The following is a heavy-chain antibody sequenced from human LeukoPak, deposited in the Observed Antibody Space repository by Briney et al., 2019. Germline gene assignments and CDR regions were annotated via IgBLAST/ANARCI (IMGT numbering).Heavy chain of an antibody. J-gene: IGHJ4*02. CDR3: ASFPGYSSIIPYYFDH. CDR1: GGSISSLY. D-gene: IGHD6-13*01. CDR2: IYHSGNT. Sequence: SETLSLTCTVSGGSISSLYWNWIRQSPGKGLEWIGYIYHSGNTNYNPSLKSRLTISLDTSKNQFSLRLSSVTAEDTAVYYCASFPGYSSIIPYYFDHWGQGILVTVSS. V-gene: IGHV4-59*11.